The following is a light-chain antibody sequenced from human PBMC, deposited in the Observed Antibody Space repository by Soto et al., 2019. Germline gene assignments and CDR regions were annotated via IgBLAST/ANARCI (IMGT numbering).Light chain of an antibody. CDR3: QESYSSPLT. CDR1: QGISSY. CDR2: AAS. J-gene: IGKJ4*01. V-gene: IGKV1-39*01. Sequence: DIQMTQSPSSLSASVGDRVSITCRGSQGISSYLNWYQQKPGKAPKLLIYAASSLQSGVPSRFSGSGSVTDFTLTISSLHPEDFATYYCQESYSSPLTFGGGTKVEI.